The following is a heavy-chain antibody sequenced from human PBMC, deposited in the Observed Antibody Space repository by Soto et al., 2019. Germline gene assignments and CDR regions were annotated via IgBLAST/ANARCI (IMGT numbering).Heavy chain of an antibody. J-gene: IGHJ3*02. D-gene: IGHD6-19*01. CDR2: IYYSGST. CDR1: GGSISSSY. CDR3: ARAVAGTRTDAFDI. V-gene: IGHV4-59*01. Sequence: PSETLSLTCTVSGGSISSSYWSWIRQPPGKGLEWIGYIYYSGSTNYNPSLKSRVTISVDTSKNQFSLKLSSVTAADTAVYYCARAVAGTRTDAFDIWGQGTMVTVSS.